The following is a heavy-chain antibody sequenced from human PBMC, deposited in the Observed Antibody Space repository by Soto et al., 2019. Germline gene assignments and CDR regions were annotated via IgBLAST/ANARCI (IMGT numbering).Heavy chain of an antibody. V-gene: IGHV3-73*01. CDR1: GFTFSGSA. Sequence: QPGGSLRLSCAASGFTFSGSAMHWVRQASGKGLEWVGRIRSKANSYATAYAASVKGRFTISRDDSKNTAYLQMNSLKTEDTAVYYCTGAYCYDSSGYAFDIWRQGTMVTVSS. CDR2: IRSKANSYAT. CDR3: TGAYCYDSSGYAFDI. J-gene: IGHJ3*02. D-gene: IGHD3-22*01.